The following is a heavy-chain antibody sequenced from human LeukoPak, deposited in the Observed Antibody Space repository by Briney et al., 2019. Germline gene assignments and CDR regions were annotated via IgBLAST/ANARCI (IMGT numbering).Heavy chain of an antibody. CDR1: GGTFSSCA. Sequence: SVKVSCKASGGTFSSCAISWVRQAPGQGLEWMGGIIPIFGTANYAQKFQGRVTITADESTSTAYMELSSLRSEDTAVYYCARDLAAAGRGFLDFWGQGTLVTVSS. CDR2: IIPIFGTA. V-gene: IGHV1-69*13. J-gene: IGHJ4*02. D-gene: IGHD6-13*01. CDR3: ARDLAAAGRGFLDF.